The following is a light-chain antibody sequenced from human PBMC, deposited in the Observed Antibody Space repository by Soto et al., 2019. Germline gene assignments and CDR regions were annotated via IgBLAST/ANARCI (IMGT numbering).Light chain of an antibody. CDR1: SSDVGGYNY. J-gene: IGLJ1*01. V-gene: IGLV2-8*01. CDR2: EVS. Sequence: QSVLTQPPSASGSPGQSVTIPCTGTSSDVGGYNYVSWYQQHPGKAPKVMIYEVSKRPSGVPDRFSASKSGNTASLTVSGLQAEDEADYYCSSYAGSNNYVFGTGTKVTVL. CDR3: SSYAGSNNYV.